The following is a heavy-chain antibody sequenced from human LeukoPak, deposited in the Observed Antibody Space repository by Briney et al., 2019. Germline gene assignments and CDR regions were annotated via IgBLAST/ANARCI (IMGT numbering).Heavy chain of an antibody. CDR1: GGCISSYY. CDR3: ARTVAGKNYYYYYYMDV. J-gene: IGHJ6*03. Sequence: SETLSLTCTISGGCISSYYWSWIRQPAGKGLECIGRIYSSGSTNYNPSLKSRVTISVDTSKNQFSLKLSSVTAADTAVYYCARTVAGKNYYYYYYMDVWGKGTTVTVSS. D-gene: IGHD6-19*01. V-gene: IGHV4-4*07. CDR2: IYSSGST.